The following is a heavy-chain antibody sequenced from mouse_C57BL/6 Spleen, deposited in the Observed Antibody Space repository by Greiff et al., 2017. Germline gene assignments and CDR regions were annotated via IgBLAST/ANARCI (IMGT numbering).Heavy chain of an antibody. D-gene: IGHD1-1*01. CDR3: ARDDYGSSLNSFDY. V-gene: IGHV5-4*01. Sequence: EVQGVESGGGLVKPGGSLKLSCAASGFTFSSYAMPWVRQTPEKRLEWVATISDGGSYTYYPDNVKGRFTISRDKAKNNLYLKVSNLMSRQTAMYYGARDDYGSSLNSFDYWGQGTTLTVSS. CDR2: ISDGGSYT. J-gene: IGHJ2*01. CDR1: GFTFSSYA.